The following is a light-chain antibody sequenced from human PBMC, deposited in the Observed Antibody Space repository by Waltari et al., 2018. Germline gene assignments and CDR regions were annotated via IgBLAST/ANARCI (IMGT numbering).Light chain of an antibody. V-gene: IGKV3-15*01. CDR3: QQHNGY. CDR2: GAS. CDR1: QSVGSN. J-gene: IGKJ4*01. Sequence: EMVMTQSPATLSVSPGERATLSCRASQSVGSNVAWYQQKPGQAPRLLIYGASTRATVIPARFSGSGSGTEFTLTISSLQSEDFAVYYCQQHNGYFGGGTKVEIK.